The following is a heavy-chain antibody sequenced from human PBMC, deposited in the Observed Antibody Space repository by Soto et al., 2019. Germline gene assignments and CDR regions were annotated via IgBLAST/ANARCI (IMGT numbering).Heavy chain of an antibody. V-gene: IGHV3-74*01. J-gene: IGHJ4*02. D-gene: IGHD3-3*01. CDR1: GFTFSNYW. CDR3: AKHVEIFGDSYIDR. Sequence: GGSLRLSCVGSGFTFSNYWMHWVRQAPGKGLEWVSRVKSDGSSTSYADPVKGRFTISRDNSKNTLFLQMNSLRAEDTAIYYCAKHVEIFGDSYIDRWGQGTLVTVSS. CDR2: VKSDGSST.